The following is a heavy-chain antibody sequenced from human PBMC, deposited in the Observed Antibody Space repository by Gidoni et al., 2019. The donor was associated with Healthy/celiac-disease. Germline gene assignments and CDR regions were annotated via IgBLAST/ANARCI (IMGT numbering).Heavy chain of an antibody. V-gene: IGHV3-64D*06. CDR1: GFTFSSYA. Sequence: VQLVESGGGLFQPGGSMSLSCSASGFTFSSYAMHCVRQAAGKGLEYVSAISSHGVSTYYADSVKGRFTISRDNSKNTLYLQMSSLRAEDTAVYYCVRGRITMVRGVTYAFDIWGQGTMVTVSS. CDR3: VRGRITMVRGVTYAFDI. J-gene: IGHJ3*02. D-gene: IGHD3-10*01. CDR2: ISSHGVST.